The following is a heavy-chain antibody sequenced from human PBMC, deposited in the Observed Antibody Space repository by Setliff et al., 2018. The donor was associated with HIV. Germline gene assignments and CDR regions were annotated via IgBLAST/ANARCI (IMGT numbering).Heavy chain of an antibody. D-gene: IGHD2-2*01. CDR2: MNPNSGNT. CDR1: GYTFTNYD. CDR3: ARETRSSFAMDDASDI. J-gene: IGHJ3*02. Sequence: ASVKVSCKASGYTFTNYDINWVRQATGQGREWMGWMNPNSGNTGYAQKFLGRVTMTRNTSISTAYMERRSLRSEDTAVYYCARETRSSFAMDDASDIWGQGTMVTVSS. V-gene: IGHV1-8*02.